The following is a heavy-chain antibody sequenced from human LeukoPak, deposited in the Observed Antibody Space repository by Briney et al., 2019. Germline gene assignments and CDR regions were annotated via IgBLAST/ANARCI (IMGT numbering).Heavy chain of an antibody. V-gene: IGHV4-30-4*08. CDR2: IYYSGST. J-gene: IGHJ4*02. D-gene: IGHD3-22*01. CDR1: GGSISSGDYY. Sequence: SETLSLTCTVSGGSISSGDYYWSWIRQPPGKGLEWIGYIYYSGSTYYNPSLKSRVTISVDTSKNQFSLKLSSVTAADTAVYYCARXRGYYYDSSGYYYVFGFDYWGQGTLVTVSS. CDR3: ARXRGYYYDSSGYYYVFGFDY.